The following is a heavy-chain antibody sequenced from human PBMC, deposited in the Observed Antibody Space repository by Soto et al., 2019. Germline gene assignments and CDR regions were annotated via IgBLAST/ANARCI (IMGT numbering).Heavy chain of an antibody. CDR3: ARDPSNSSISYWYFDL. J-gene: IGHJ2*01. V-gene: IGHV1-69*13. Sequence: SVNVSFKACLCTFSCHAINWLRQAPGQGLEWMGGIIPISGTANYAQKFQGRFTITADESTNTAYMELSSLRSEDTAVYYCARDPSNSSISYWYFDLWGRGTLVTVSS. D-gene: IGHD2-2*01. CDR1: LCTFSCHA. CDR2: IIPISGTA.